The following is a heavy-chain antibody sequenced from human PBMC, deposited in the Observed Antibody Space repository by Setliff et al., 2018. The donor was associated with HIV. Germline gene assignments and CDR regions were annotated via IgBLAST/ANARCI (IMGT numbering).Heavy chain of an antibody. CDR3: ARLPFITIFGVLNGDDGFDI. CDR2: INPKSGGT. Sequence: ASVKVSCKASGYTFTGYYMHWVRQAPGQGPEWLGRINPKSGGTRYAQRFQGRVSMTRDTAISTAYMELSRLRSDDSAVYYCARLPFITIFGVLNGDDGFDIWGQGTMVTVSS. D-gene: IGHD3-3*01. CDR1: GYTFTGYY. V-gene: IGHV1-2*06. J-gene: IGHJ3*02.